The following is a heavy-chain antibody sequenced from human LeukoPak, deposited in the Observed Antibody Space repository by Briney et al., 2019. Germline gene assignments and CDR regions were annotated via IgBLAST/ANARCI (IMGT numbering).Heavy chain of an antibody. CDR2: ISYDGSNK. CDR1: GFTFSSYA. V-gene: IGHV3-30-3*01. CDR3: AKDQGVYSAVAAAGFGFDP. J-gene: IGHJ5*02. D-gene: IGHD6-13*01. Sequence: GGSLRLSCAASGFTFSSYAMHWVRQAPGKGLEWVAVISYDGSNKYYADSVKGRFTISRDNSKNTLYLQMNSLRAEDTAVYYCAKDQGVYSAVAAAGFGFDPWGQGTLVTVSS.